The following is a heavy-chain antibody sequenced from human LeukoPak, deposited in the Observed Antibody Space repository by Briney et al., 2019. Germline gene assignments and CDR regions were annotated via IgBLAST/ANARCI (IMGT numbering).Heavy chain of an antibody. D-gene: IGHD1-26*01. CDR1: GGSISSYY. J-gene: IGHJ4*02. CDR3: ARHEVGWDVGFDY. Sequence: SETLSLTCTVSGGSISSYYWSWIRQPPGKGLEWIGYIYYSGSTNYNPSLKSRVTISVDTSKNQFSLKLSSVTAADAAVYYCARHEVGWDVGFDYWGQGTLVTVSS. CDR2: IYYSGST. V-gene: IGHV4-59*08.